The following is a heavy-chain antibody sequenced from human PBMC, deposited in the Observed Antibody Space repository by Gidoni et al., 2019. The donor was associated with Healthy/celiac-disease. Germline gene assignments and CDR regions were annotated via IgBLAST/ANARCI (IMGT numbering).Heavy chain of an antibody. CDR2: IYSGGST. Sequence: EVQLVATGGGLIQPGGSLRLPCAASGFTVSSNYMSWVRQAPGKGLELVSVIYSGGSTYDADSVKGRFTISRDNTKNTLYLQMNSLRAEDTAVYYCASSGYDDDAFDIWGQGTMVTVSS. CDR1: GFTVSSNY. D-gene: IGHD5-12*01. CDR3: ASSGYDDDAFDI. V-gene: IGHV3-53*02. J-gene: IGHJ3*02.